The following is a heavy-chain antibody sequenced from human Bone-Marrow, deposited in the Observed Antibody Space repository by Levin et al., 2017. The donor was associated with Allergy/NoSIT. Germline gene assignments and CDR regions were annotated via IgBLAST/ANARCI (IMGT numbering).Heavy chain of an antibody. Sequence: PGGSLRLSCEASGFTFSSFGMHWVRQAPGKGLEWVAVISNDGSNTYYADSVEGRFTISRDNSKNILYLQTDSLRVEDSAVYHCAKVGGTGYERYYYDFWGQGTLVTVSS. D-gene: IGHD5-12*01. V-gene: IGHV3-30*18. CDR3: AKVGGTGYERYYYDF. CDR2: ISNDGSNT. J-gene: IGHJ4*02. CDR1: GFTFSSFG.